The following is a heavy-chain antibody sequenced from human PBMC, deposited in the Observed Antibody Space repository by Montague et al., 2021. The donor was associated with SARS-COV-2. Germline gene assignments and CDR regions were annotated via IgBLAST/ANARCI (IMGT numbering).Heavy chain of an antibody. J-gene: IGHJ4*02. V-gene: IGHV3-7*01. CDR2: IKEDGGQK. CDR3: ARDPNCGSTSCYYHY. D-gene: IGHD2-2*01. CDR1: GFTFSNYW. Sequence: SLILSCAASGFTFSNYWMSWVRQAPVKGLEWVANIKEDGGQKYYXDSVKGRFTISRDNAKNSLYLQMNSLRAEDTAVYYCARDPNCGSTSCYYHYWGQGTLVTVSS.